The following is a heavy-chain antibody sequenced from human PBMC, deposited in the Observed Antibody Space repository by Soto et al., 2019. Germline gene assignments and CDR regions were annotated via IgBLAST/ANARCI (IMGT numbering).Heavy chain of an antibody. V-gene: IGHV3-7*01. CDR2: INPDGSAK. D-gene: IGHD2-8*02. Sequence: VQLVESGGGLVQPGGSLRLSCAASGFTFRSYWMTWLRPAPGKGLERVANINPDGSAKYYVHSVKGRFTISRDNAKNSLYLQMNSLRVEVTAGSYCGAPPTGNVYFNHWGQGALVTVSS. J-gene: IGHJ1*01. CDR1: GFTFRSYW. CDR3: GAPPTGNVYFNH.